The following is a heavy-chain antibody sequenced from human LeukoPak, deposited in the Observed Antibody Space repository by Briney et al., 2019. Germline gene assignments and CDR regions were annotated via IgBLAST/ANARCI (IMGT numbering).Heavy chain of an antibody. J-gene: IGHJ4*02. V-gene: IGHV3-23*01. D-gene: IGHD7-27*01. Sequence: GGSLRLSCAASGFTFNSYAMNWVRQAPGKGLEWVSGISGGGGSTYYADSVKGRFTISRDNSKNTLYLQMNSLRAEDTAVYYCAKGRLTGVSDYWGREPWSPSPQ. CDR2: ISGGGGST. CDR3: AKGRLTGVSDY. CDR1: GFTFNSYA.